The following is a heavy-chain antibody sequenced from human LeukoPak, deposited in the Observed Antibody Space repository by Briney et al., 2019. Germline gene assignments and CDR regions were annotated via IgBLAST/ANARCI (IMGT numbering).Heavy chain of an antibody. J-gene: IGHJ4*02. Sequence: APVKVSCKASGYTFTSYGISWVRQAPGQGLEWMGWISAYNGNTNYAQKIQGRVTMTTDTSTSTAYMELRSLRSDDTAVYYCARDLPYSSSWESIDYWGQGTLVTVSS. D-gene: IGHD6-13*01. CDR3: ARDLPYSSSWESIDY. CDR2: ISAYNGNT. V-gene: IGHV1-18*01. CDR1: GYTFTSYG.